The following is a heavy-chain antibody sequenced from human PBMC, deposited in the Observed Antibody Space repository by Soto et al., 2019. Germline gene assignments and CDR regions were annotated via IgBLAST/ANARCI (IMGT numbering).Heavy chain of an antibody. V-gene: IGHV6-1*01. CDR3: ARGSYYSGWV. CDR1: GASVSSTSAA. J-gene: IGHJ4*02. D-gene: IGHD6-19*01. Sequence: SQTLSLTCAISGASVSSTSAAWSWVRQCPSRGLEWLGRTYYRSKWYSDYAVSVKSRITINPDTSKNQFSLHLNSVTPEDTAVYYCARGSYYSGWVWGQGTLVTVYS. CDR2: TYYRSKWYS.